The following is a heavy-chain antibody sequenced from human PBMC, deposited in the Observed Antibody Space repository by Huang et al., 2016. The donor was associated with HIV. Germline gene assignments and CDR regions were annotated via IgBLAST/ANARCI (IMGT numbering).Heavy chain of an antibody. CDR3: ARGYSSSWLYN. V-gene: IGHV3-48*01. D-gene: IGHD6-13*01. CDR2: ISEPVSVI. Sequence: EEQLVESGGGLVQPGGSLRLSCAASGFSFSSCNMNWVRQAPGKGLEWLSYISEPVSVITYADSVKGRFTVSRDNAKNSLYLQMDSLRAEDTAVYYCARGYSSSWLYNWGQGTLVTVSS. CDR1: GFSFSSCN. J-gene: IGHJ4*02.